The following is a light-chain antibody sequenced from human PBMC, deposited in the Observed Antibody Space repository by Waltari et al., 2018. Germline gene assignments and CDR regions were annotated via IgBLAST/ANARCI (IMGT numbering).Light chain of an antibody. V-gene: IGKV1-9*01. CDR3: QQLSSQPLT. CDR2: SAS. J-gene: IGKJ4*01. Sequence: DIQLTQSPSFLSASVGDRVTITCRASQGIRSYVAWYQQNPGKAPRLLIHSASTLQSGVPSRFSGSGAGTEFTLTISSLQPEDFASYYCQQLSSQPLTFGGGTKVEI. CDR1: QGIRSY.